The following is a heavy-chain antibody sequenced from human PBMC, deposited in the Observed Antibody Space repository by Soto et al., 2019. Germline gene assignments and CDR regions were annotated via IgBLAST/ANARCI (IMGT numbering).Heavy chain of an antibody. Sequence: GGSLRLSCATSGFTFNTYAMTWVRQAPGKGLEWVSSIIGSGGATYYADSVKGRFTISRDNSRNTLYLQMSSLRAEDTAVYYCAKTGGLGDIIILGVARGSFDYWSQGTLVTVSS. CDR3: AKTGGLGDIIILGVARGSFDY. J-gene: IGHJ4*02. CDR2: IIGSGGAT. D-gene: IGHD3-3*02. V-gene: IGHV3-23*01. CDR1: GFTFNTYA.